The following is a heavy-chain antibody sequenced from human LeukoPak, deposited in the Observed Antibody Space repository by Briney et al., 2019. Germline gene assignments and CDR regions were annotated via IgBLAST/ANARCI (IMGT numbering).Heavy chain of an antibody. J-gene: IGHJ4*02. CDR3: AREGRFGEGVDY. Sequence: SETLSLTCTASGGSISSGSYYWSWIRQPAGKGLEWIGRIYTSGSTNYNPSLKRRVTISVDTSNTLFPLKLSSVTAADTAVYYCAREGRFGEGVDYWGQGTLVTVSS. D-gene: IGHD3-10*01. CDR1: GGSISSGSYY. CDR2: IYTSGST. V-gene: IGHV4-61*02.